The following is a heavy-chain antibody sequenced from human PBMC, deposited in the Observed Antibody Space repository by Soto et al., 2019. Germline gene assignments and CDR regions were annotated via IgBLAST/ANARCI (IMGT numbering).Heavy chain of an antibody. CDR3: ARARLRYNSNDLPYHYYGMDV. J-gene: IGHJ6*02. CDR1: GFTFSSYA. Sequence: QVQLVESGAGVVQPGRSLRLSCAASGFTFSSYAMHWVRQAPGKGLEWVAVISYDGSNKYYADSVKGRVTIARDNSKNTLYLQMSSLIAEDTAVYYCARARLRYNSNDLPYHYYGMDVWRQGTTVTVSS. CDR2: ISYDGSNK. D-gene: IGHD1-1*01. V-gene: IGHV3-30-3*01.